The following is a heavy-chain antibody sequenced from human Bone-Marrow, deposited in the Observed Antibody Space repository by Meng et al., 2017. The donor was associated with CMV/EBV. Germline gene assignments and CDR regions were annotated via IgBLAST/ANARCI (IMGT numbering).Heavy chain of an antibody. CDR1: GYTFTSYG. CDR2: ISGYNSKT. Sequence: ASVKVSCKGSGYTFTSYGISWVRQAPGQGLEWMGWISGYNSKTNYAQKFQDRVTMTTEKSTSTAYMELRSLRSDDTAVYYCARDLITMTPNWFDPWGQGTLVTVSS. D-gene: IGHD3-22*01. CDR3: ARDLITMTPNWFDP. V-gene: IGHV1-18*01. J-gene: IGHJ5*02.